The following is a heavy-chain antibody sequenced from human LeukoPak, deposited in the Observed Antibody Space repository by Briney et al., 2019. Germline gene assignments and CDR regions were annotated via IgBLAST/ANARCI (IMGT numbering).Heavy chain of an antibody. D-gene: IGHD3-22*01. CDR2: INPSGGST. J-gene: IGHJ4*02. Sequence: ASVKVSCKASGYTFTSYYMHWVRQAPGQGLEWMGIINPSGGSTSYAQKFQGRGTMTRDTATSTVYMELSSLRSEDTAVYYCARADNYYDSSGYIDYWGQGTLVTVSS. V-gene: IGHV1-46*01. CDR1: GYTFTSYY. CDR3: ARADNYYDSSGYIDY.